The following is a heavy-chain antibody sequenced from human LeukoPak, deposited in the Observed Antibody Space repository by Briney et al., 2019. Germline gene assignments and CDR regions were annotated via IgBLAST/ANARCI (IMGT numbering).Heavy chain of an antibody. CDR2: INAGNGNT. D-gene: IGHD4-11*01. V-gene: IGHV1-3*01. Sequence: ASVKVSCKASGYTFTSYAIHWVRQAPGQRLEWMGWINAGNGNTKYSQKFQGRVTITRDTSASTAYMELSSLRSEDTAVYYCARTFPGSNYFDYWGQGTLVTVSS. J-gene: IGHJ4*02. CDR1: GYTFTSYA. CDR3: ARTFPGSNYFDY.